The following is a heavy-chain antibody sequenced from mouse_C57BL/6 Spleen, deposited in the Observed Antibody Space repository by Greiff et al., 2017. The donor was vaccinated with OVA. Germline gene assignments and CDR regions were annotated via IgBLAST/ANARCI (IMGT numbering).Heavy chain of an antibody. J-gene: IGHJ4*01. D-gene: IGHD2-5*01. Sequence: VQLQQPGAELVKPGASVKLSCKASGYTFTSYWMHWVKQRPGRGLEWIGRIDPNSGGPKYNEKFKSKATLTVDKPSSTAYMQLSSLTSEDSAVDYCAGYYSNYDYYAMDYWGQGTSVTVSS. CDR2: IDPNSGGP. CDR3: AGYYSNYDYYAMDY. CDR1: GYTFTSYW. V-gene: IGHV1-72*01.